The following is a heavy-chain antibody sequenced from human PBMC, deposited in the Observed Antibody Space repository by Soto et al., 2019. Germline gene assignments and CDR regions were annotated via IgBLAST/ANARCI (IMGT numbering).Heavy chain of an antibody. D-gene: IGHD5-18*01. Sequence: GGSLRLSCSASGFTFSSYAMHWVRQAPGRGLEYVSAISSNGGSTYYADSVKGRFTISRDNSKNTLYLQMSSLRAEDTAVYYCVKGGTAMVCYWGQGTLVTVSS. CDR1: GFTFSSYA. J-gene: IGHJ4*02. V-gene: IGHV3-64D*08. CDR2: ISSNGGST. CDR3: VKGGTAMVCY.